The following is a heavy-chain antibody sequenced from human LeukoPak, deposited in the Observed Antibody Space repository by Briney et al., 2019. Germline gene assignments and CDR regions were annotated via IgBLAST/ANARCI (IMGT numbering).Heavy chain of an antibody. D-gene: IGHD4-17*01. CDR3: ARDLRGDYANDY. CDR2: ISSSGSTI. V-gene: IGHV3-48*03. CDR1: GFTFSSYE. J-gene: IGHJ4*02. Sequence: GGSLRLSCAASGFTFSSYEMNWVRQAPGKGLEWVSYISSSGSTIYYADSVKGRFTISRDNAKNSLYLQMNSLRAEDTALYHCARDLRGDYANDYWGQGTLVTVSS.